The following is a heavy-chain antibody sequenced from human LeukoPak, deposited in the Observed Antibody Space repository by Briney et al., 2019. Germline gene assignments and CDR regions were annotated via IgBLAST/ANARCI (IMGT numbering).Heavy chain of an antibody. CDR3: ARVGVDYYDSSGYYPKHYFDY. J-gene: IGHJ4*02. CDR2: IYYSGST. CDR1: GGSISSYY. D-gene: IGHD3-22*01. Sequence: SETLSLTCTVSGGSISSYYWSWIRQPPGKGLEWIGYIYYSGSTNYNPSLKSRVTISVDTSKNQFSLKLSSVTAADTAVYYCARVGVDYYDSSGYYPKHYFDYWGQGTLVTVSS. V-gene: IGHV4-59*01.